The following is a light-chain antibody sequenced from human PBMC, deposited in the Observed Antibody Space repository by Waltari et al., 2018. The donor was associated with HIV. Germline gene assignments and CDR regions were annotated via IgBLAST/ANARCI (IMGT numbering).Light chain of an antibody. CDR3: ASFTKDFTVV. Sequence: SVVTQPASVSGFPGQSITLSCTGTDSDLGYNYFVSWYQQHPDKVPKVILFEVDRRASGIPDRFSGSKSGDTASLTISDLRPEDEADYYCASFTKDFTVVFGGGTKVTVL. CDR1: DSDLGYNYF. V-gene: IGLV2-14*03. J-gene: IGLJ2*01. CDR2: EVD.